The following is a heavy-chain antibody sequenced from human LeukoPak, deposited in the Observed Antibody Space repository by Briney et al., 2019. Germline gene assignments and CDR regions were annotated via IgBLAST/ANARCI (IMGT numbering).Heavy chain of an antibody. CDR1: GGSISGGGHY. CDR2: IYYSGST. D-gene: IGHD4-17*01. V-gene: IGHV4-31*03. Sequence: PSETLSLTCTVSGGSISGGGHYWSWIRQHPGKGLEWIGYIYYSGSTYYNPSLKSRVTISVDTSKNQFSLKLSSVTAADTAVYYCARSLGTVTGPLIGYWGQGTLVTVSS. J-gene: IGHJ4*02. CDR3: ARSLGTVTGPLIGY.